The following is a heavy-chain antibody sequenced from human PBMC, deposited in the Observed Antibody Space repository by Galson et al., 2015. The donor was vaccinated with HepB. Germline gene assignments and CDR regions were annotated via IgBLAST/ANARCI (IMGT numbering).Heavy chain of an antibody. D-gene: IGHD6-13*01. V-gene: IGHV3-33*01. Sequence: SLRLSCAASGFTFSSYGMHWVRQAPGKGLEWVAVIWYDGSNKYYADSVKGRFTISRDNSKNTLYLQMNSLRAEDTAVYYCARDRVGIADRYYYYYGMDVWGQGTTVTVSS. CDR1: GFTFSSYG. CDR2: IWYDGSNK. J-gene: IGHJ6*02. CDR3: ARDRVGIADRYYYYYGMDV.